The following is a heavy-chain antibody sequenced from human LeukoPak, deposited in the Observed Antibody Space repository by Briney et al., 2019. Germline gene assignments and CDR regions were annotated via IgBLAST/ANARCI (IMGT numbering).Heavy chain of an antibody. CDR3: AAIAAAGMDRSIDY. D-gene: IGHD6-13*01. J-gene: IGHJ4*02. CDR2: ISYDGSNK. V-gene: IGHV3-30*04. Sequence: PGGSLRLSCAASGFTFSSYAMHWVRQAPGKGLEWVAVISYDGSNKYYADSVKGRFTISRDNSKNTLYLQMNSLRAEDTAVYYCAAIAAAGMDRSIDYWGQGTLVTVSS. CDR1: GFTFSSYA.